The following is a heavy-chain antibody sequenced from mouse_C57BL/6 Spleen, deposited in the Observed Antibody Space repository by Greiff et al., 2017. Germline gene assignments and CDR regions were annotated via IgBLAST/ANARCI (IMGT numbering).Heavy chain of an antibody. V-gene: IGHV14-1*01. CDR1: GFNIKDYY. CDR3: TADGAPAPFDY. Sequence: EVKLMESGAELVRPGASVKLSCTASGFNIKDYYMHWVKQRPEQGLEWIGRIDPEDGDTEYAPKFQGKATMTADTSSNTAYLQLSSLTSEDTAVYYCTADGAPAPFDYWGQGTTLTVSS. J-gene: IGHJ2*01. CDR2: IDPEDGDT. D-gene: IGHD2-3*01.